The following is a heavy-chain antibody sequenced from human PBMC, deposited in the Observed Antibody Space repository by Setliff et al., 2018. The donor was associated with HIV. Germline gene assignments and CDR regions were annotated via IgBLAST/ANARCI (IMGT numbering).Heavy chain of an antibody. Sequence: SETLSLTCAVSSESIVSYYWNWIRQPPGRGPEWIGYIHTSGRTKYNPSLKSRLTILVDTSKKQFSLRLTSVTAADTAVYYCSRAAYDAVDWLGPWGQGTLVTVSS. J-gene: IGHJ5*02. CDR3: SRAAYDAVDWLGP. CDR1: SESIVSYY. V-gene: IGHV4-4*08. D-gene: IGHD1-1*01. CDR2: IHTSGRT.